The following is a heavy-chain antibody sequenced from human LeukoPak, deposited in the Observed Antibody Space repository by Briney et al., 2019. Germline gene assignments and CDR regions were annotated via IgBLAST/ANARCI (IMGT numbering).Heavy chain of an antibody. V-gene: IGHV4-39*01. CDR3: ARSRGYTYGFDY. D-gene: IGHD5-18*01. CDR1: GGSVSSSSYY. CDR2: VYHSGST. J-gene: IGHJ4*02. Sequence: PSETLSLTCTVSGGSVSSSSYYWGWIRQPPGKGLEWIASVYHSGSTYYNPSVKSRVTISEDTPNNQFSLRLTSVTAADTAVYYCARSRGYTYGFDYWGQGTLVTVSS.